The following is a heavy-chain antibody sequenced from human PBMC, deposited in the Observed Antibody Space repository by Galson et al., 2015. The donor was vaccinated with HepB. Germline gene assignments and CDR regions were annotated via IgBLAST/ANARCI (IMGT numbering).Heavy chain of an antibody. Sequence: SLRLSCAASGFTFDDYGMSWVRQAPGKGLEWVSGINWNGGSTGYADSVKGRFTISRDNAKNSLYLQMNSLRAEDTALYHCARGGSGISRYPFDIWGQGTMVTVSS. CDR3: ARGGSGISRYPFDI. CDR1: GFTFDDYG. CDR2: INWNGGST. V-gene: IGHV3-20*01. J-gene: IGHJ3*02. D-gene: IGHD6-19*01.